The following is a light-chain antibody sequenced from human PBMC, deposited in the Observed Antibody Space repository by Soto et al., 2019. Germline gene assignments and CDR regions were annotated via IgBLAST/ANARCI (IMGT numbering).Light chain of an antibody. Sequence: DIQLTQSPSSLSASVGDRVTITCRASQSISSHLHWYQQKPGEAPQLLIYRASSLQSGVPSRFSGSGSGTHFTLTITSLQPEDFATYYCQQSYDPPLGPLTFGGGTTVEIK. CDR1: QSISSH. CDR2: RAS. J-gene: IGKJ4*01. V-gene: IGKV1-39*01. CDR3: QQSYDPPLGPLT.